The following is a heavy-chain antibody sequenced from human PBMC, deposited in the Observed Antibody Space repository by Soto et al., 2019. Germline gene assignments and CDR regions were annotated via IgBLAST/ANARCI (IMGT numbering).Heavy chain of an antibody. CDR3: ARGRFNSFDF. CDR2: TYYRSQWYY. D-gene: IGHD3-3*01. CDR1: GDGVSSNIVV. V-gene: IGHV6-1*01. J-gene: IGHJ3*01. Sequence: PSQTLSLTCGISGDGVSSNIVVWNGIRQSPSRGLEWLGRTYYRSQWYYEYAPSVRSRITINPDTSKNQYSLQLNYVTPEDTAVYYCARGRFNSFDFWGQGTMVTLSS.